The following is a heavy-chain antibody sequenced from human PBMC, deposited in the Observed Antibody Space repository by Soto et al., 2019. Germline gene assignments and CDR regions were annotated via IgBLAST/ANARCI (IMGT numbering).Heavy chain of an antibody. D-gene: IGHD1-1*01. CDR1: GVTFSSYA. CDR2: ISYDGSNK. V-gene: IGHV3-30-3*01. Sequence: GGTLGLSCSASGVTFSSYAMHWVRQAPGKGLEWVAVISYDGSNKYYADSVKGRFTISRDNSKNTLYLQMNSLRAEDTAVYYCASLKGLNEHEPPYYYGMDVWGQGTTVTVSS. CDR3: ASLKGLNEHEPPYYYGMDV. J-gene: IGHJ6*02.